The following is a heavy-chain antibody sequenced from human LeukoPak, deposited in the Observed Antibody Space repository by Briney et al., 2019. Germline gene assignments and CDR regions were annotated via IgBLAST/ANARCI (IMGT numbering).Heavy chain of an antibody. CDR1: GYTFIGYY. CDR2: INPKSGDS. J-gene: IGHJ4*02. Sequence: GASVKVSCKASGYTFIGYYLHWVRQAPGQGLEWIGWINPKSGDSNHAQKFQDRVTMTGDTSISTAYMELSSLRSNDTAVYYCARGDTATFDYWGQGTLVTVSS. CDR3: ARGDTATFDY. V-gene: IGHV1-2*02. D-gene: IGHD5-18*01.